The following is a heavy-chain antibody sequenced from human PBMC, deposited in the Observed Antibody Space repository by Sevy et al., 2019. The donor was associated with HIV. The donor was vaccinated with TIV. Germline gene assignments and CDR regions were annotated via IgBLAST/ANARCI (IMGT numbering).Heavy chain of an antibody. CDR1: GGSITSVY. CDR3: AGENAWGRGYS. V-gene: IGHV4-59*08. J-gene: IGHJ4*02. CDR2: IYNNGNN. D-gene: IGHD1-26*01. Sequence: SETLSLTCTVSGGSITSVYWNWIRQPPGKGLEWIANIYNNGNNNYNPSLKRRVTLSLDTSKNQFSLRLSSVTAADTAMYYCAGENAWGRGYSWGQGTLVTVSS.